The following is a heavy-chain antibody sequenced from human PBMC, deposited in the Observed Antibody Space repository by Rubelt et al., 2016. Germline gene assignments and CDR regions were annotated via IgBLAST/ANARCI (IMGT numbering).Heavy chain of an antibody. CDR3: ARSGDSSGYLTY. CDR2: IHYSGST. CDR1: GGSINSGDYY. V-gene: IGHV4-31*03. Sequence: QVQLQESGPGLVKPSQTLSLTCTVSGGSINSGDYYWNWIRQHQRKGLEWIGYIHYSGSTYYNPSLGSRVTISVDTSKNQFALKLSSVTAADTAVYYCARSGDSSGYLTYWGQGTRVTVSS. J-gene: IGHJ4*02. D-gene: IGHD3-22*01.